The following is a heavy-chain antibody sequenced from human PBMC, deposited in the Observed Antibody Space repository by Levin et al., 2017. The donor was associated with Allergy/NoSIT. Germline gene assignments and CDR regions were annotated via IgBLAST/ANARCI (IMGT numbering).Heavy chain of an antibody. D-gene: IGHD1-1*01. CDR1: GFTVSSNY. V-gene: IGHV3-53*01. J-gene: IGHJ4*02. Sequence: GESLKISCAASGFTVSSNYMSWVRQAPGKGLEWVSVIYSGGNTYYADSVKGRFTISRDNSKNTLYLQMNSLRAEDTAVNYCARAHWNPSQFDCWGQGTLVTVSS. CDR3: ARAHWNPSQFDC. CDR2: IYSGGNT.